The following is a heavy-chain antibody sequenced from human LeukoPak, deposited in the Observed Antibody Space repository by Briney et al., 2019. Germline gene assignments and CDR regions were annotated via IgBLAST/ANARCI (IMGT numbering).Heavy chain of an antibody. J-gene: IGHJ3*02. CDR1: GFTFDDYA. CDR2: ISWNSGSI. V-gene: IGHV3-9*01. D-gene: IGHD2-15*01. CDR3: AKDGDFGYCSGGSCPKAGAFDI. Sequence: GRSLRLSCAASGFTFDDYAMHWVRQAPGKGLEWVSGISWNSGSIGYADSVKGRFTISRDNAKNSLYLQMNSLRAEDTALYYCAKDGDFGYCSGGSCPKAGAFDIWGQGTMVTVSS.